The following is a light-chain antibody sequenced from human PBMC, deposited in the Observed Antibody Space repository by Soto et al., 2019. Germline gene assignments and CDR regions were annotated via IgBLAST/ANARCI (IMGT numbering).Light chain of an antibody. V-gene: IGLV1-40*01. CDR1: SSNIGAGYD. CDR2: GNS. Sequence: QAVVTQPPSVSGAPRQRVTISCTGSSSNIGAGYDVHWYQQLPGTAPKLLIYGNSNRPSGVPDRFSGSKSGTSASLAITGLQAEDEADYYCQSYDSSLRNVVFGGGTKLTVL. J-gene: IGLJ2*01. CDR3: QSYDSSLRNVV.